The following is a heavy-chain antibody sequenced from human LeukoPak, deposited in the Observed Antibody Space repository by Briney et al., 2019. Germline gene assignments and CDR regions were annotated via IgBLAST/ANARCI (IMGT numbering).Heavy chain of an antibody. J-gene: IGHJ6*03. CDR3: ARGPQTYYDILTGYPGGGHYYYYMDV. D-gene: IGHD3-9*01. Sequence: GESLKISCKGSGYSFTSYWIGWVRQMPGKGLEWMGIIYPGDSDTRYSPSFQGQVTISADKSISTAYLQWSSLKASDTAMYYCARGPQTYYDILTGYPGGGHYYYYMDVWGKGTTVTISS. V-gene: IGHV5-51*01. CDR2: IYPGDSDT. CDR1: GYSFTSYW.